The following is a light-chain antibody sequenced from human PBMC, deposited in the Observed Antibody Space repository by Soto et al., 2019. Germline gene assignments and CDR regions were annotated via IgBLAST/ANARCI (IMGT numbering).Light chain of an antibody. V-gene: IGLV1-40*01. CDR3: QSYDSSLSGRGV. J-gene: IGLJ3*02. CDR1: NSNIGAGFD. Sequence: QSVLTQPPSVSGAPGQRVTISCTGSNSNIGAGFDVHWYQQLPGTAPKLLIYGNTNRPSGVPDRFSGSKSGTSASLAITGLQAEDEADYSCQSYDSSLSGRGVFGGGTKLTVL. CDR2: GNT.